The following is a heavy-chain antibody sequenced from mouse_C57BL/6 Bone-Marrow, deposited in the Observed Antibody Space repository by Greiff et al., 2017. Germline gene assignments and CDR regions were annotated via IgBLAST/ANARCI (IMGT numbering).Heavy chain of an antibody. CDR3: ARPYAMDY. Sequence: VQLKESGGGLVKPGGSLKLSCAASGFTFSDYGMHWVRQAPEKGLEWVAYISSGSSTIYYADTVKGRCTISRDNAKNTLFLQMTSLRSEDTAMYYCARPYAMDYWGQGTSVTVSS. CDR1: GFTFSDYG. CDR2: ISSGSSTI. J-gene: IGHJ4*01. V-gene: IGHV5-17*01.